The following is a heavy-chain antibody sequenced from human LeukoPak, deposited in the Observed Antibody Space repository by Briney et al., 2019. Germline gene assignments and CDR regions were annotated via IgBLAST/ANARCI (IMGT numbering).Heavy chain of an antibody. J-gene: IGHJ4*02. D-gene: IGHD3-9*01. CDR3: ARTYYDILTGYNPYFDY. CDR2: ITASSTAI. Sequence: PGGSLRLSCAASGFTFSSYEMNWVRQAPGKGLEWVSSITASSTAIYSADSVKGRFTISRDNAKNFLYLQMNSLRAEDTAVYYCARTYYDILTGYNPYFDYWGQGILVTVSS. V-gene: IGHV3-48*03. CDR1: GFTFSSYE.